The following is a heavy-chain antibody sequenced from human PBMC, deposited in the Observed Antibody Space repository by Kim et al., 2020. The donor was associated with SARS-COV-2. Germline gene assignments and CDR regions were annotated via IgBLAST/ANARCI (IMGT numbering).Heavy chain of an antibody. D-gene: IGHD4-17*01. CDR3: ARVPTVTTTFDAFDI. CDR1: GFTFSSYA. Sequence: GGSLRLSCAASGFTFSSYAMHWVRQAPGKGLEWVAVKSYDGSNKYYADSVKGRFTISRDNSENTLYLQMNSLRDEDTAVYYCARVPTVTTTFDAFDIWGQGTMVTVSS. CDR2: KSYDGSNK. V-gene: IGHV3-30*04. J-gene: IGHJ3*02.